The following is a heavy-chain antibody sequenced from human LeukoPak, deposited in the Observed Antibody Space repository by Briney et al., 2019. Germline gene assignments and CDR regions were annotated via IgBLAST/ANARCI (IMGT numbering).Heavy chain of an antibody. D-gene: IGHD1-26*01. J-gene: IGHJ4*02. V-gene: IGHV4-59*08. CDR3: ASGTYYYFDF. CDR1: GFTFSSYA. Sequence: PGGSLILSCSASGFTFSSYAMHWVRQPPGKGLEWIGYIYYSGSTNYNPSLKNRVTISVDTSKNQFSLKLRSVTAADTAVYYCASGTYYYFDFWGQGTLVTVSS. CDR2: IYYSGST.